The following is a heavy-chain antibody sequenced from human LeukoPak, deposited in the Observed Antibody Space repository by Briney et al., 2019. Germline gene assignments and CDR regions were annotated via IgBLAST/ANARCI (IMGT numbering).Heavy chain of an antibody. Sequence: PGRSLRLSCAASGFTFSSYAMHWVRQAPGKGLEWVAVISYDGSNKYYADSVKGRFTISRDNSKNTLYLQMNSLRAEDTAVYYCAGGSIPGWGQGTLVTVSS. J-gene: IGHJ4*02. CDR1: GFTFSSYA. D-gene: IGHD2-2*01. CDR3: AGGSIPG. V-gene: IGHV3-30*04. CDR2: ISYDGSNK.